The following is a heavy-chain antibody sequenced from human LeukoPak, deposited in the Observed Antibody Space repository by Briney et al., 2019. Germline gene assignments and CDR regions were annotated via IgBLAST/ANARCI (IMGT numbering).Heavy chain of an antibody. Sequence: GGSLRLSCVVSGFTFSSYSMNWVRQAPGKGLEWVSSISSSSSYIYYADSVKGRFTISRDNAKNSLYLQMNSLRAEDAAVYYCARGTYYDILTGYSFDYWGQGTLVTVSS. D-gene: IGHD3-9*01. CDR3: ARGTYYDILTGYSFDY. CDR1: GFTFSSYS. CDR2: ISSSSSYI. J-gene: IGHJ4*02. V-gene: IGHV3-21*01.